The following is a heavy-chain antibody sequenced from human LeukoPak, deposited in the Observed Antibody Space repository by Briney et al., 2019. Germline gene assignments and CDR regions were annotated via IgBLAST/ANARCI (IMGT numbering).Heavy chain of an antibody. V-gene: IGHV3-30*04. CDR1: GFTFSSYA. CDR2: ISYDGSNK. CDR3: AKDSAMVADYYYYMDV. Sequence: GGSLRLSCAASGFTFSSYAMHWVRQAPGKGLEWVAVISYDGSNKYYADSVKGRFTISRDNSKNTLYLQMNSLRAEDTAVYYCAKDSAMVADYYYYMDVWGKGTTVTISS. D-gene: IGHD5-18*01. J-gene: IGHJ6*03.